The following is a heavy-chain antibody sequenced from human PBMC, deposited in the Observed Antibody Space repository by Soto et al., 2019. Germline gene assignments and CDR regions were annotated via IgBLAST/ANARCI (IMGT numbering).Heavy chain of an antibody. CDR3: ASIVGATRVLGY. CDR1: GGTFSSYA. Sequence: QVQLVPSGAEVKKPGSSVKVSCKASGGTFSSYAISWVRPAPGPGLEWMGGIIPIFGTANYAQKFQGRVTITADESTSTAYMELSSLRSEDTAVDYCASIVGATRVLGYWGQGTLVTVSS. V-gene: IGHV1-69*01. J-gene: IGHJ4*02. CDR2: IIPIFGTA. D-gene: IGHD1-26*01.